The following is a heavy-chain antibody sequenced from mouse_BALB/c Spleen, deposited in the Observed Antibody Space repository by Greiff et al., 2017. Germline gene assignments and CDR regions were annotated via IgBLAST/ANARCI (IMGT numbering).Heavy chain of an antibody. V-gene: IGHV1-15*01. CDR2: IDPETGGT. J-gene: IGHJ2*01. Sequence: VQLMESGAELVRPGASVTLSCKASGYTFTDYEMHWVKQTPVHGLEWIGAIDPETGGTAYNQKFKGEATLTADKSSSTAYMELRSLTSEDSAVYYCTRPSSSAFDYWGQGTTLTVSS. D-gene: IGHD1-1*01. CDR1: GYTFTDYE. CDR3: TRPSSSAFDY.